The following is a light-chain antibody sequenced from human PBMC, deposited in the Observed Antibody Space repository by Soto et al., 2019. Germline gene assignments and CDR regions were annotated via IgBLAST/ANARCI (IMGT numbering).Light chain of an antibody. CDR3: QQYFEWPPMT. CDR1: QSVSNN. V-gene: IGKV3-15*01. Sequence: EIVLTQSPGTLSLSPGERATLSCRASQSVSNNYLAWYQQKPGQAPRLLISGASTRTAGISDRFRGSGSGTEFTLTISSLRSEDSAIYYCQQYFEWPPMTFGQGTKVDI. J-gene: IGKJ1*01. CDR2: GAS.